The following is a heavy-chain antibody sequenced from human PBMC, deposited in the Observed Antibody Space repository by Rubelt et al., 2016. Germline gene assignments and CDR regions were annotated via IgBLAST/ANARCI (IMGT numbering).Heavy chain of an antibody. D-gene: IGHD4-23*01. CDR3: AITRPDYGGHSWAKGNDY. V-gene: IGHV1-18*01. CDR2: ISTYNEHT. Sequence: QVQLVQSGAEVKKPGASVKVSCKASGYTFTTYGISWVRQAPGQGLEWLGWISTYNEHTSYAQKLQCRVHRTNDTSPGTAYWELRSLGSDDTAVYYCAITRPDYGGHSWAKGNDYWGQGTLVTVSS. J-gene: IGHJ4*02. CDR1: GYTFTTYG.